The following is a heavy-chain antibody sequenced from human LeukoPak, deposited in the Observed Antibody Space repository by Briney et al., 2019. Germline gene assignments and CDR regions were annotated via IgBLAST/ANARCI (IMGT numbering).Heavy chain of an antibody. CDR3: AREVKRGSSYGYPLLGY. Sequence: ASVKVSCKASGGTFSSYTISWVRQAPGQGLEWMGRIIPILDIANYAQKFQGRVTITADKSTSTAYMELSSLRSEDTAVYYCAREVKRGSSYGYPLLGYWGQGTLVTVSS. J-gene: IGHJ4*02. D-gene: IGHD5-18*01. CDR2: IIPILDIA. CDR1: GGTFSSYT. V-gene: IGHV1-69*04.